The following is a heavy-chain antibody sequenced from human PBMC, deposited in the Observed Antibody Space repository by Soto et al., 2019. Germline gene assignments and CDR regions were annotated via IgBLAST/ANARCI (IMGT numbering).Heavy chain of an antibody. CDR1: GGSITSYH. Sequence: SETLSLTCIVSGGSITSYHWSWIRQFPGKGLEWIAYTSYTGNTNYNPSLQSRVTISMDTSKNQLSLKLTSDDTAMYFCARDFYPLAYYFDYWGQGTLVTVSS. CDR2: TSYTGNT. V-gene: IGHV4-59*01. CDR3: ARDFYPLAYYFDY. J-gene: IGHJ4*02.